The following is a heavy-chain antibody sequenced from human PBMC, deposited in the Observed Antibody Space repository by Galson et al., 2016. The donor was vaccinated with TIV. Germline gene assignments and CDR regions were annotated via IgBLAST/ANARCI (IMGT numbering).Heavy chain of an antibody. J-gene: IGHJ4*02. CDR3: ATVAWFPGLSLDS. D-gene: IGHD3-22*01. CDR2: FDPEAGRT. V-gene: IGHV1-24*01. CDR1: GYTLSGIA. Sequence: SVKVSCKVSGYTLSGIAMHWVRQAPGKGLEWVGGFDPEAGRTIYAQKFHGRVTVTEGTATDTAYMEVNNLRSDDTAVYYCATVAWFPGLSLDSWGQGTLVTVSS.